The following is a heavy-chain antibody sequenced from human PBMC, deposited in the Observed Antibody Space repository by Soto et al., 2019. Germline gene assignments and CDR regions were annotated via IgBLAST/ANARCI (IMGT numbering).Heavy chain of an antibody. Sequence: PGGSLRLSCAVSGFTVSNNYMSWVRQAPGKGLEGVSVIYSGGYTAYGDSVKGRFTISRDNSKNTLYLQMNSLRAEDTAVYYCAKDRHYYYDSSGYYYSNWFDPWGQGTLVTVSS. D-gene: IGHD3-22*01. CDR3: AKDRHYYYDSSGYYYSNWFDP. V-gene: IGHV3-53*05. J-gene: IGHJ5*02. CDR2: IYSGGYT. CDR1: GFTVSNNY.